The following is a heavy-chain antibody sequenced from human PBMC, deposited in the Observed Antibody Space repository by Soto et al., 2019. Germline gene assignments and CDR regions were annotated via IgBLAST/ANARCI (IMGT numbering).Heavy chain of an antibody. CDR2: IYHSGSP. J-gene: IGHJ4*02. Sequence: QLQLQESGSGLVKPSQTLSLTCAVSGGSISSGGYSWSWIRQPPGKGLEWIGYIYHSGSPYYNPSLKSRVTISVDRSKNQFSLKLSSVTAADTAVYYCARVNYDSSGYSQESYFDYWGQGTLVTVSS. CDR3: ARVNYDSSGYSQESYFDY. CDR1: GGSISSGGYS. D-gene: IGHD3-22*01. V-gene: IGHV4-30-2*01.